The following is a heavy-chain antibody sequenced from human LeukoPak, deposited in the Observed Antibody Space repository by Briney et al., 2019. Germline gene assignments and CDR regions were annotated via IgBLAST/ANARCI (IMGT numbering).Heavy chain of an antibody. CDR3: AKEGDSGWVPKY. J-gene: IGHJ4*02. CDR2: INPSGATT. V-gene: IGHV1-46*01. CDR1: GYTFTSYY. Sequence: ASVKVSCKASGYTFTSYYIHWVRQAPGQGLEWMGMINPSGATTTYAQNFQGRVTMNRDRSTRTAYMELSSLRSEDTAVYYCAKEGDSGWVPKYWGQGTLVTVSS. D-gene: IGHD6-19*01.